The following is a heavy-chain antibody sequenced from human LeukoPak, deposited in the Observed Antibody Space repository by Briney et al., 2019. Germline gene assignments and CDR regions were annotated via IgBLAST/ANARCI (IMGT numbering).Heavy chain of an antibody. CDR3: AIMGSAYGNAFDV. CDR1: GGSISSYY. J-gene: IGHJ3*01. CDR2: IYTSGST. D-gene: IGHD3-3*01. V-gene: IGHV4-4*07. Sequence: PSETLSLTCTVSGGSISSYYWSWIRQPAGKGLEWIGRIYTSGSTNYNPSLSSRVTISVDASKNHFFLRLNSVTATDTGVYYCAIMGSAYGNAFDVWGQGTMVTVSP.